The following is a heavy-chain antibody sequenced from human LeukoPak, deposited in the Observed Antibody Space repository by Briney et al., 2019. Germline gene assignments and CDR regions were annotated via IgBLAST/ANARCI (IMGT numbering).Heavy chain of an antibody. J-gene: IGHJ4*02. V-gene: IGHV3-23*01. CDR1: GFTFSSYA. D-gene: IGHD3-10*01. CDR2: ISGSGGST. CDR3: ARAEGFRVRGVLDY. Sequence: GGSLRLSCAASGFTFSSYAMSWVRQAPGKGLEWVSAISGSGGSTYYADSVKGRFTISRDNSKNTLYLQMNSLRSDDTAVYYCARAEGFRVRGVLDYWGQGTLVTVSS.